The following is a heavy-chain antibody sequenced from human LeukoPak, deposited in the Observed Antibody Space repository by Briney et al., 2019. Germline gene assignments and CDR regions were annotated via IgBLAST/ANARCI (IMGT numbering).Heavy chain of an antibody. Sequence: GGSLRLSCAASGFTFSSYWMHWVRQAPGKGLEWVADIKLDGTEKYYVDSVKGRFTISRDNAKNSLYLQMNSLRAEDTAVYYCASDRFYFGVWGQGALVTVSS. D-gene: IGHD3-16*01. J-gene: IGHJ4*02. CDR3: ASDRFYFGV. CDR2: IKLDGTEK. CDR1: GFTFSSYW. V-gene: IGHV3-7*05.